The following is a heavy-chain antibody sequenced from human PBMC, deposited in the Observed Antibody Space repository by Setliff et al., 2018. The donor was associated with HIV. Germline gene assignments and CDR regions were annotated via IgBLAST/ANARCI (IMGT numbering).Heavy chain of an antibody. Sequence: GGSLRLSCKASGFTFSDYFMSWIRQVPGKGLEWVTLIYKAGKTYYADFVKGRFTIARDDTKNTVSLQMTNLEPGDTAMYYCAKGGYGGAYYVAGYWGQGTKVTVSS. V-gene: IGHV3-53*01. CDR3: AKGGYGGAYYVAGY. D-gene: IGHD5-18*01. J-gene: IGHJ4*02. CDR1: GFTFSDYF. CDR2: IYKAGKT.